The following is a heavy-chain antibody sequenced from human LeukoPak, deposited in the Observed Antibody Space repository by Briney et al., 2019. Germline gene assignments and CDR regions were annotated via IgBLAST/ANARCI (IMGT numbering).Heavy chain of an antibody. CDR3: ARGRGVLLWFGKLAGMDV. J-gene: IGHJ6*02. CDR1: GGSFSGYY. CDR2: INHSGST. D-gene: IGHD3-10*01. Sequence: SETLSLTCAVYGGSFSGYYWSWIRQPPGKGLEWIGEINHSGSTNYNPSLKSRVTISVDTSKNQFSLKLSSVTAADTAVYYCARGRGVLLWFGKLAGMDVWGQGTTVTVSS. V-gene: IGHV4-34*01.